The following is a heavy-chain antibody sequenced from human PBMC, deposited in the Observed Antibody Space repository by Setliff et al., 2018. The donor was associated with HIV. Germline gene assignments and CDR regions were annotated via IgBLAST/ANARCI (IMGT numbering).Heavy chain of an antibody. V-gene: IGHV4-34*01. CDR3: SNWNTTVDADS. J-gene: IGHJ4*02. Sequence: SETLSLTCAVYGGSVSGHYWGWFRQPPGKGLEWIGEITPSGDTNYIPSLKSRVTMSLDTSKNQSSLNLNSVTAADTAVYYCSNWNTTVDADSWGQGTLVTVSS. CDR1: GGSVSGHY. D-gene: IGHD1-1*01. CDR2: ITPSGDT.